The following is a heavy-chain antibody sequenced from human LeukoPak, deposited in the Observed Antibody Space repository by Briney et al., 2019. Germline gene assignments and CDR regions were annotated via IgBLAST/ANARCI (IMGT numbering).Heavy chain of an antibody. Sequence: GGSLRLSCTSATFTFGDYPLSWVRQAPGRGLEWITFIKTKPFGGTSEYAASVKGRFTFSRDDSKNIAYLQMNRLNTEDTAVYYCTRHQSPYLVAFDLWGQGTMVTVAS. CDR3: TRHQSPYLVAFDL. V-gene: IGHV3-49*04. CDR2: IKTKPFGGTS. J-gene: IGHJ3*01. D-gene: IGHD2-2*01. CDR1: TFTFGDYP.